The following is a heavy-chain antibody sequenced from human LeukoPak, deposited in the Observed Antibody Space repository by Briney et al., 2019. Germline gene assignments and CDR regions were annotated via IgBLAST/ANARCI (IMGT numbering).Heavy chain of an antibody. J-gene: IGHJ6*03. CDR2: ISSSSSYI. CDR3: ARGKNDFWSGYSHGYYYYYMDV. D-gene: IGHD3-3*01. Sequence: GGSLRLSCAASGFTFSSYSMNWVRQAPGKGLEWVSSISSSSSYIYYADSVKGRFTISRDNAKNSLYLQMNSLRAEDTAVYYCARGKNDFWSGYSHGYYYYYMDVRGKGTTVTVSS. CDR1: GFTFSSYS. V-gene: IGHV3-21*01.